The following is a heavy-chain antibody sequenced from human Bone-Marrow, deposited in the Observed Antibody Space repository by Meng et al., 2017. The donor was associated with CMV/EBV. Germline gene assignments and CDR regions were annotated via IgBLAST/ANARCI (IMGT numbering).Heavy chain of an antibody. CDR1: GFTLATYA. CDR3: ARGSTGITPY. V-gene: IGHV3-74*01. CDR2: IYTDGTIT. J-gene: IGHJ4*02. Sequence: GESLKISCAASGFTLATYAMHWVRQPPGKGLLWVSRIYTDGTITTYADSVKGRFTISRDNAKNALYLQMNSLRAEDTAVYYCARGSTGITPYWGQGTLVTVSS. D-gene: IGHD1-1*01.